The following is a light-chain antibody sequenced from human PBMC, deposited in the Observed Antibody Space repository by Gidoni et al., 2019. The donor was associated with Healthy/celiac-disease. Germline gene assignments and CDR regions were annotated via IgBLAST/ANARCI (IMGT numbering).Light chain of an antibody. V-gene: IGKV3-15*01. CDR1: QSVSSN. J-gene: IGKJ1*01. CDR3: QSART. CDR2: GAS. Sequence: EIVMTQSPATLSVSPGERATRTFRASQSVSSNLAWYQQKPGQAPQLLIYGASTRATGIPARVSGSGSGTEFTRTISNLQAEDYAVYYCQSARTFXQXTKVEIK.